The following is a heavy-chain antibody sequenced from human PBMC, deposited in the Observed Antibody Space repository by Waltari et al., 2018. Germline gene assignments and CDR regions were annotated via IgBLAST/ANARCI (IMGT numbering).Heavy chain of an antibody. CDR1: GYNFGVYG. CDR2: IRPYNDDK. CDR3: ARDYWTTGSGRHLSFMDV. V-gene: IGHV1-18*01. Sequence: QVQLLQSGSDLKKPGASVKVSCRASGYNFGVYGISWVRQAPGQGLEWMGWIRPYNDDKRYAQKFQGRLTMTTDTSTRTAYMQLRSLRSDDTAVYYCARDYWTTGSGRHLSFMDVWGKGTTVIISS. J-gene: IGHJ6*03. D-gene: IGHD6-19*01.